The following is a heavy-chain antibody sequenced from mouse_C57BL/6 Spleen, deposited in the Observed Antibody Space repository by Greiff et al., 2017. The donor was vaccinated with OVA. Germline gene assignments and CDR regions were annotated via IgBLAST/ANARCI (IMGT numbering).Heavy chain of an antibody. V-gene: IGHV1-55*01. CDR3: ARSTLNYDAMDS. CDR1: GYTFTSYW. CDR2: IYPGSGST. Sequence: VKLVESGAELVKPGASVKMSCKASGYTFTSYWITWVKQRPGQGLEWIGDIYPGSGSTNYNEKFKSKATLTVDKSSSTAYMQISSLTSEDSAVYDCARSTLNYDAMDSWGQGTSVTVSS. J-gene: IGHJ4*01.